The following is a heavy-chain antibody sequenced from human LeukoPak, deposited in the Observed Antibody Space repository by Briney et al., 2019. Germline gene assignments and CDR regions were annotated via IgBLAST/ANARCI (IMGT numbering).Heavy chain of an antibody. CDR1: GGSISSYY. V-gene: IGHV4-59*01. D-gene: IGHD5-12*01. Sequence: PSETLPLTCTVSGGSISSYYWSWIRQPPGKGLEWIGYIYYSGSTNYNPSLKSRVTISVDTSKNQFSLKLSSVTAADTAVYYCARELSGYDYYYYYYMDVWGKGTTVTVSS. CDR3: ARELSGYDYYYYYYMDV. J-gene: IGHJ6*03. CDR2: IYYSGST.